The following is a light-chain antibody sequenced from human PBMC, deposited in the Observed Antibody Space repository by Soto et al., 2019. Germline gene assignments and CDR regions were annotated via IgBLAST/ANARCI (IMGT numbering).Light chain of an antibody. CDR1: ESVSNRY. J-gene: IGKJ1*01. V-gene: IGKV3-20*01. Sequence: EIVLTQSPGTLSLSPRERATLSCRTSESVSNRYLAWYQQKPGQPPRLLIYDISSRATAIPDRFSGSGSGTDFTLTINTRDPEDFAVSYCQQFGSSLRTFGQGTKVEI. CDR3: QQFGSSLRT. CDR2: DIS.